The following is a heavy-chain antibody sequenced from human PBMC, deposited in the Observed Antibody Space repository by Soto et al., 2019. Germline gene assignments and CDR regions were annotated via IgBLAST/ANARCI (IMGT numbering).Heavy chain of an antibody. J-gene: IGHJ4*02. D-gene: IGHD5-12*01. CDR3: ARVEMATQNYDY. Sequence: GGSLRLSCAASGFAISSYTMNWVRQSQVKGLEWVSTIWSSDIGSDLHYADSVKGRFTISRDIAKNSLCLQMDSLRAEDTAVYYCARVEMATQNYDYWGQGTLVTVSS. CDR2: IWSSDIGSDL. V-gene: IGHV3-48*01. CDR1: GFAISSYT.